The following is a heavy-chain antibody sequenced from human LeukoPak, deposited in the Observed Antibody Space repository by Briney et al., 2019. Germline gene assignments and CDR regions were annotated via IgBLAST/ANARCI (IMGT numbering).Heavy chain of an antibody. V-gene: IGHV4-61*01. J-gene: IGHJ5*02. CDR1: GGSISSGSYY. CDR3: ARGFNWFGP. CDR2: IYYSGST. Sequence: SQTLSLTCTVSGGSISSGSYYWSWIRQPPGKGLEWIGYIYYSGSTNYNPSLKSRVTISVDTSKNQFSLKLSSVTAAGTAVYYCARGFNWFGPWGQGTLVTVSS.